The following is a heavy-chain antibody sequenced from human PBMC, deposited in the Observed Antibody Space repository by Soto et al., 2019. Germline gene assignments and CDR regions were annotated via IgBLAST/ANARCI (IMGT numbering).Heavy chain of an antibody. J-gene: IGHJ4*02. Sequence: LSLTCSVSGFAISRGYYWSWVRQPPGKGLEWIGSIYPSVSSYHNPSLATRLRLSIDTSKNQFTLNLTSVTAAVTALYFCAREKVGTTFFDNWGQGIQVTVSS. CDR1: GFAISRGYY. V-gene: IGHV4-38-2*02. CDR2: IYPSVSS. D-gene: IGHD1-1*01. CDR3: AREKVGTTFFDN.